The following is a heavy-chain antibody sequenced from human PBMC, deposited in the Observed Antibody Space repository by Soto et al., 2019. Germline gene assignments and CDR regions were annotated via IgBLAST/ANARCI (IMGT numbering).Heavy chain of an antibody. CDR2: ISATGGSA. D-gene: IGHD3-10*01. J-gene: IGHJ6*01. CDR1: GFTFSNYA. CDR3: ASAMIRGQANMDV. Sequence: EVRLLQSGGGLAQPGGSLRLSCAGSGFTFSNYALGWVRQAPGKGLEWVSTISATGGSAYYADSVKGRCTISRDKSINTLFLQMNSLRVEDTAVYYCASAMIRGQANMDVW. V-gene: IGHV3-23*01.